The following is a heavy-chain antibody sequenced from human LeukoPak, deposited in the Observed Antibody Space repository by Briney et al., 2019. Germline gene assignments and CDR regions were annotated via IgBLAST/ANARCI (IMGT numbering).Heavy chain of an antibody. Sequence: GGSLRLSCVAAGFTFSDYWMHWVRQVPGKGLVWVSRINGDGSSTSYADSVKGRFTISRDNAKNTVYLQMNSLRTEDTAVYYCARDRRYAYDNWGQGTLVTVYS. CDR2: INGDGSST. J-gene: IGHJ4*02. CDR3: ARDRRYAYDN. CDR1: GFTFSDYW. V-gene: IGHV3-74*01. D-gene: IGHD3-16*01.